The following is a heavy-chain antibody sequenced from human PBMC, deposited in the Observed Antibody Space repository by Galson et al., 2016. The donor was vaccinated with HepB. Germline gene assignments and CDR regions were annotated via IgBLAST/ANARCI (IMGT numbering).Heavy chain of an antibody. CDR2: IWYDGSTK. CDR3: ARRKGASWSALDY. V-gene: IGHV3-33*01. D-gene: IGHD1-26*01. Sequence: SLRLSCAASGFIFSNYGMHWVRQAPGKGLEWVAVIWYDGSTKYYADSVKGRFTISRDSSKNTLYLQMTSLRAEDTAVYFCARRKGASWSALDYWGQGTLVTVSS. J-gene: IGHJ4*02. CDR1: GFIFSNYG.